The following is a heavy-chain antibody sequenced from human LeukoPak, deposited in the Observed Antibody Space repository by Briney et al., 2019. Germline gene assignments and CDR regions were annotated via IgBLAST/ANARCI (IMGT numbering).Heavy chain of an antibody. J-gene: IGHJ4*02. CDR1: GFTFSSYA. V-gene: IGHV3-23*01. CDR3: ARGAPHYDILTGYSALVFDY. D-gene: IGHD3-9*01. CDR2: ISGSGGST. Sequence: GGSLRLSCAASGFTFSSYAMSWVRQAPGKGLEWVSAISGSGGSTYYADSVKGRFTISRDNSKNTPYLQMNSLRAEDTAVYYCARGAPHYDILTGYSALVFDYWGQGTLVTVSS.